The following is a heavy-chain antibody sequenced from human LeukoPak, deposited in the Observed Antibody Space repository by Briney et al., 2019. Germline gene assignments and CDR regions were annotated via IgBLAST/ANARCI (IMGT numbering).Heavy chain of an antibody. V-gene: IGHV4-4*07. Sequence: SETLSLTCTVSGGSISRYYWSWIRQPAGKGLEWIGRIYSSGSTNYNPSLQSRVTMSVDTSKNQFSLKLSSVTAADTALYYCARDHYDSSGYRHFGHWGQGTLVTVSS. D-gene: IGHD3-22*01. J-gene: IGHJ4*02. CDR1: GGSISRYY. CDR2: IYSSGST. CDR3: ARDHYDSSGYRHFGH.